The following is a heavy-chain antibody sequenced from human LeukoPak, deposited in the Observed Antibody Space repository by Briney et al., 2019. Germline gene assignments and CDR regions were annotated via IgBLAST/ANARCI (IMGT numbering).Heavy chain of an antibody. D-gene: IGHD3-10*01. V-gene: IGHV3-15*01. CDR2: IKSKIDGETT. CDR1: GFTVTDAW. CDR3: TTDALLSQLAVEV. J-gene: IGHJ6*02. Sequence: GGSVRLFCAASGFTVTDAWMSWVRQAPGKGLEWIGRIKSKIDGETTDYVAPVKGRFTISRDDSKDTVYLQMNSLKIKDTAVYYCTTDALLSQLAVEVQGPGTTVTVSS.